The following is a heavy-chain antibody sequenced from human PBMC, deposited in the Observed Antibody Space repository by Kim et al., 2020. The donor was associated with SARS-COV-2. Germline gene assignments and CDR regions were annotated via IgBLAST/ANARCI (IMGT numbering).Heavy chain of an antibody. Sequence: AQKFQGRVNMTRDTSTSTVYMELSSLRSEDTALYYCARGRGADYGDVIDYWGQGTLVTVSS. J-gene: IGHJ4*02. CDR3: ARGRGADYGDVIDY. V-gene: IGHV1-46*01. D-gene: IGHD4-17*01.